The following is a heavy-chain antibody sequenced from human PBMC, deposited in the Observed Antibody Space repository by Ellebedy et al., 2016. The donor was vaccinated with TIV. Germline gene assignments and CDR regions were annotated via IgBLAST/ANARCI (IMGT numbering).Heavy chain of an antibody. J-gene: IGHJ3*02. CDR2: IDNSGSYV. CDR1: GFSFSTFG. CDR3: AKSTVIKPEGDAYDI. V-gene: IGHV3-21*06. Sequence: PGGSLRLSCAASGFSFSTFGMNWVRQASGKGLEWVSSIDNSGSYVYYADSVKGRLTISRDNGKNSLYLHMNSLRAEDTAVYYCAKSTVIKPEGDAYDIWGQGTKVTVSS. D-gene: IGHD1-14*01.